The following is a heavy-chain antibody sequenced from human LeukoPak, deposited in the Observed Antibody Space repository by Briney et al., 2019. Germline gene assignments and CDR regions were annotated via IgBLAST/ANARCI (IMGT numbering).Heavy chain of an antibody. J-gene: IGHJ4*02. Sequence: QTGGSLRLSCAASGFTFSSYAMSWVRQAPGKGLEWVSAISGSGGSTYYADSVKGRFAISRDNSKNTLYLQMNSLRAEDTAVYYCAASGSSGGFDYWGQGTLVTVSS. V-gene: IGHV3-23*01. D-gene: IGHD1-26*01. CDR1: GFTFSSYA. CDR3: AASGSSGGFDY. CDR2: ISGSGGST.